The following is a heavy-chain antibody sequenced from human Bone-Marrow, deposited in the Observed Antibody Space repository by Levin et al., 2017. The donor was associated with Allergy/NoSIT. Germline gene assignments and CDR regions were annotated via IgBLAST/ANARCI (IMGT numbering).Heavy chain of an antibody. Sequence: LSLTCAASGFTFSSFAMSWVRQAPGKGLEWVSTISGGGGNTNYADSVKGRFTISRDNSKNTLFLQMNSLTAEDTALHYCAKAGSSWYIEIDHWGQGTLVTVSS. CDR3: AKAGSSWYIEIDH. D-gene: IGHD6-13*01. CDR2: ISGGGGNT. CDR1: GFTFSSFA. J-gene: IGHJ4*02. V-gene: IGHV3-23*01.